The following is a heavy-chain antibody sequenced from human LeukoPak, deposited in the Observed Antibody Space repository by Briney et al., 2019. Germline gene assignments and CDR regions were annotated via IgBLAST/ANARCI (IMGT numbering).Heavy chain of an antibody. Sequence: GGSLRLSCTTSGFTFSDYGMNWVRQAPGKGLEWVSSISASGTYIYYADSLKGRLTISRDNAKNSLFLQMNSLRDGDTAVYYCARGGGRGYERDWYFGLWGRGTLVTVSS. CDR1: GFTFSDYG. V-gene: IGHV3-21*01. CDR3: ARGGGRGYERDWYFGL. J-gene: IGHJ2*01. CDR2: ISASGTYI. D-gene: IGHD5-12*01.